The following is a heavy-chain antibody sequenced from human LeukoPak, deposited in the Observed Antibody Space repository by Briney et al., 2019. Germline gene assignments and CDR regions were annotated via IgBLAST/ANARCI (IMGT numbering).Heavy chain of an antibody. CDR3: VRDKLAGASRLDY. D-gene: IGHD7-27*01. V-gene: IGHV3-7*03. CDR1: GFTFTNYW. J-gene: IGHJ4*02. Sequence: GGSLRLSCAASGFTFTNYWMSWVRQAPGEELEWVANIKQDGSEICYVDSVKGRFTISRDNAKNSLYLQMNSLRAEDTAVYYCVRDKLAGASRLDYWGQGTLLTVSS. CDR2: IKQDGSEI.